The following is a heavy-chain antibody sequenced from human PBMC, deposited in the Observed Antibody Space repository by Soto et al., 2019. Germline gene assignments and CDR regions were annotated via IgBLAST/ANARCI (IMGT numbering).Heavy chain of an antibody. Sequence: LRLSCEASGFTFNTYSMHWVRQPPGKGLEWLAAIWYDGTQKYYADSVKGRFIISRDNSKKTLYLEMNSLRAEDTAVYYCARAGGTTVTGLWHFDSWGQGTLVTVSS. CDR2: IWYDGTQK. CDR1: GFTFNTYS. CDR3: ARAGGTTVTGLWHFDS. D-gene: IGHD4-17*01. V-gene: IGHV3-33*01. J-gene: IGHJ4*02.